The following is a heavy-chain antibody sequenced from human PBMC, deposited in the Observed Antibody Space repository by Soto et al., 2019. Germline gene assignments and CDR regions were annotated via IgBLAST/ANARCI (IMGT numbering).Heavy chain of an antibody. CDR1: GFTFSSYA. CDR3: ARVQRDYDFWSGYFDY. D-gene: IGHD3-3*01. J-gene: IGHJ4*02. Sequence: PGGSLRLSCAASGFTFSSYAMHWVRQAPGKGLEYVSAISSNGGSTYYANSVKGRFTISRDNSKNTLYLQMGSLRAEDMAVYYCARVQRDYDFWSGYFDYWGQGTLVTVSS. V-gene: IGHV3-64*01. CDR2: ISSNGGST.